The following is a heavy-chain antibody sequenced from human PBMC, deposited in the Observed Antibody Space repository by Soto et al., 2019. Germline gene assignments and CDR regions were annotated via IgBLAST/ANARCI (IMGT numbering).Heavy chain of an antibody. J-gene: IGHJ3*02. CDR1: SGSISSFKYH. V-gene: IGHV4-39*01. CDR3: ARHGAVGGGPPTIVVMTDPVSFDI. D-gene: IGHD2-21*02. Sequence: QLQLQESGPGLVKPSETLSLTCTVSSGSISSFKYHWGWIRQPPGKGLEWIASIYYPGNTHYNPSLESPVTISIDTTNNQFSLKFSSVNDAAMAVYSCARHGAVGGGPPTIVVMTDPVSFDIWGQGTLVTVSS. CDR2: IYYPGNT.